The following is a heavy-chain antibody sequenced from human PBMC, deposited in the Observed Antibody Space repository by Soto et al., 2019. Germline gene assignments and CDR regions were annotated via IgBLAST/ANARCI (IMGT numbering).Heavy chain of an antibody. CDR1: GFTFSSYW. Sequence: SGGSLRLSCAASGFTFSSYWMHWVRQAPGKGLVWVSRINSDGSSTSYADPVKGRFTISRDNAKNTLYLQMNGLRAEDTAVYYCAQTTGYYYGMDVWGQGTTVTVSS. CDR2: INSDGSST. V-gene: IGHV3-74*01. J-gene: IGHJ6*02. CDR3: AQTTGYYYGMDV. D-gene: IGHD1-1*01.